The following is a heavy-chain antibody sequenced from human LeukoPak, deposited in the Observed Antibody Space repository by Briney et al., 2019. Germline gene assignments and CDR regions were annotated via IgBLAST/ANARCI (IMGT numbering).Heavy chain of an antibody. Sequence: ASVKVSCKASGYTFTSYGISWVRQAPGQGLEWMGWISAYNGNTNYAQKLQGRVTMTTDTSTSTAYMELRSLRSDDTAVYYCARDLTPYYYDSSGYGPFDIWGQGTMVTVSS. J-gene: IGHJ3*02. CDR1: GYTFTSYG. CDR3: ARDLTPYYYDSSGYGPFDI. D-gene: IGHD3-22*01. V-gene: IGHV1-18*01. CDR2: ISAYNGNT.